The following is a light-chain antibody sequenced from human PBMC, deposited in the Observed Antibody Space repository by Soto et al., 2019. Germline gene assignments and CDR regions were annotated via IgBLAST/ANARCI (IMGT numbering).Light chain of an antibody. CDR2: GNS. CDR1: SSNIGAGYD. J-gene: IGLJ2*01. CDR3: QSYDSSLSVV. V-gene: IGLV1-40*01. Sequence: QSVLTQPPSASGAPGQRVTISCTGSSSNIGAGYDVHWYQQLPGTAPKLLIYGNSNRPSGVPDRFSGSKSGTSASLAITGLQAEDEADYYCQSYDSSLSVVFGGGTQLTVL.